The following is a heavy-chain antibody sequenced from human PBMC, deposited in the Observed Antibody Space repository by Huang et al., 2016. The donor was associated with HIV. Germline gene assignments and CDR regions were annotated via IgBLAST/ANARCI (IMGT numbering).Heavy chain of an antibody. CDR1: GFTSSSHG. V-gene: IGHV3-30*02. Sequence: QVQVVESGGGVVQPGGSLRLSCAASGFTSSSHGMHWVRQAPGKGLEWVAFIQEEGSNKYFADSVKGRFTMSRDNSKNTLYLQMNSLRGEDTAVYYCVKETVQWLVTYWGQGTLVTVSS. CDR2: IQEEGSNK. J-gene: IGHJ4*02. D-gene: IGHD6-19*01. CDR3: VKETVQWLVTY.